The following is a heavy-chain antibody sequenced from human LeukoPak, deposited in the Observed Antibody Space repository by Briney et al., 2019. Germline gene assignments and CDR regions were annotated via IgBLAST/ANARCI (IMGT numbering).Heavy chain of an antibody. CDR3: STGSGHAFDI. Sequence: GGSLRLSCAASGFTFSSYWMHWVRQVPGKGLVWFSRINSGGSSTSYADSVKGRFTISRDNAKNTLYVQMNSMRAEDTAVYYCSTGSGHAFDIWGRGTMVTVSS. CDR2: INSGGSST. J-gene: IGHJ3*02. V-gene: IGHV3-74*01. D-gene: IGHD3-10*01. CDR1: GFTFSSYW.